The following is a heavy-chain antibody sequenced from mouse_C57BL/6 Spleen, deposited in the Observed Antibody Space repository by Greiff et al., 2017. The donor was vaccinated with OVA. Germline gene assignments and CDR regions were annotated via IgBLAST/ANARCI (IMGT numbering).Heavy chain of an antibody. CDR2: INPNNGGT. V-gene: IGHV1-22*01. CDR3: ARGGSRYWYFDV. J-gene: IGHJ1*03. D-gene: IGHD1-1*01. CDR1: GYTFTDYN. Sequence: VQLKESGPELVKPGASVKMSCKASGYTFTDYNMHWVKQSHGKSLEWIGYINPNNGGTSYNQKFKGKATLTVNKSSSAAYMELRSLTSEDSAVYYCARGGSRYWYFDVWGTGTTVTVSS.